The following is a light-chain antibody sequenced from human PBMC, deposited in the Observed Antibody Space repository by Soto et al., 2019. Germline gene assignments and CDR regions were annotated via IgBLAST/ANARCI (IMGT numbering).Light chain of an antibody. CDR3: QQYYGSPIT. Sequence: IVMTQSPNSLAVSLGERATINCKSSQSLLSSSDNENYLAWFQQKPGQAPKLLIFSASTRYSGVPDRFSGSGAGTDFTLTVSSLQAEDLAVYSCQQYYGSPITFGPGTKLEIK. CDR2: SAS. CDR1: QSLLSSSDNENY. J-gene: IGKJ3*01. V-gene: IGKV4-1*01.